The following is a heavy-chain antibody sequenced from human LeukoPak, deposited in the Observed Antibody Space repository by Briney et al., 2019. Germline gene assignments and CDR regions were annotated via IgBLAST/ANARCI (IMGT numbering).Heavy chain of an antibody. Sequence: SETLSLTCTVSGGSISSYYWSWIRQPAGKGLEWIGRIYTSGSTNYNPSLKSRVTMSVDTSKNQFSPKLSSVTAADTAVYYCARSPARYCSSTSCPPDYWGQGTLVTVSS. D-gene: IGHD2-2*01. V-gene: IGHV4-4*07. CDR3: ARSPARYCSSTSCPPDY. J-gene: IGHJ4*02. CDR2: IYTSGST. CDR1: GGSISSYY.